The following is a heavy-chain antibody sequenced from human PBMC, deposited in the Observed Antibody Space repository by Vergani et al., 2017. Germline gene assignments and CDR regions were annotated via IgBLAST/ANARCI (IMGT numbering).Heavy chain of an antibody. CDR3: ARDCSGGSCPPYWYFDL. CDR1: GGTFSSYA. Sequence: QVQLVQSGAEVKKPGSSVKVSCKASGGTFSSYAISWVRQAPGQGLEWMGGIIPIFGTANYAQKFQGRVTITADESTSTAYMVLSSPRSEDTAVYYCARDCSGGSCPPYWYFDLWGRGTLVTVSS. CDR2: IIPIFGTA. D-gene: IGHD2-15*01. J-gene: IGHJ2*01. V-gene: IGHV1-69*01.